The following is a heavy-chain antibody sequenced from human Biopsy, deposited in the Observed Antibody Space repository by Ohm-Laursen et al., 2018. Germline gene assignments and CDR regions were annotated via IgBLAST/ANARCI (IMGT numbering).Heavy chain of an antibody. CDR1: GYTFTGFS. CDR3: ARNTGWYGDLYYFDY. V-gene: IGHV1-46*01. CDR2: INPSGSTT. Sequence: ASVKVSCKASGYTFTGFSVHWLRQAPGQGLEWMGWINPSGSTTSYPQIFQGRVTMTRDTSKSTVYMELSSLRSADTAVYFCARNTGWYGDLYYFDYWGQGTLVTVSS. J-gene: IGHJ4*02. D-gene: IGHD6-19*01.